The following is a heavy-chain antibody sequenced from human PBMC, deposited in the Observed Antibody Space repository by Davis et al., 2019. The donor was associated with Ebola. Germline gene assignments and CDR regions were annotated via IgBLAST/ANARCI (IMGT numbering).Heavy chain of an antibody. V-gene: IGHV1-18*04. CDR1: GYTFTGYY. J-gene: IGHJ6*02. CDR2: ISAYNGNI. Sequence: ASVPVSCKASGYTFTGYYMNWVRQAPGQGLEWMGWISAYNGNIKSAQKFQGRVTMTTDTSTTTAYMELRSLRFDDTAVYYCARDAKESHYGMDVWGQGTTVTVSS. CDR3: ARDAKESHYGMDV.